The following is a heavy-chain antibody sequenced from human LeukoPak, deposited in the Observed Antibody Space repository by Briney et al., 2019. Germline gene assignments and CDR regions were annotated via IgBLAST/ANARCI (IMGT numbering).Heavy chain of an antibody. Sequence: SETLSLTCAVYGGSFSGYYWSWIRQPPGKGLEWIGEINHSGSTNYNPSLKSRVTISVDTSKNQFSLKLSSVTAADTAVYYCARGQGGAYISGWKRSNWFDPWGQGTLVTVSS. J-gene: IGHJ5*02. V-gene: IGHV4-34*01. CDR2: INHSGST. CDR1: GGSFSGYY. CDR3: ARGQGGAYISGWKRSNWFDP. D-gene: IGHD6-19*01.